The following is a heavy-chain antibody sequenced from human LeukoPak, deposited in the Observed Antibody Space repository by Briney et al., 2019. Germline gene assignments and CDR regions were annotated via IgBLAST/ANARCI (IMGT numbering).Heavy chain of an antibody. V-gene: IGHV4-34*01. D-gene: IGHD6-6*01. CDR2: INHSGST. CDR1: GGSFSGYY. CDR3: ARGLIAARPYYYYYMDV. J-gene: IGHJ6*03. Sequence: NPSETLSLTCAVYGGSFSGYYWSWIRQPPGKGLEWIGEINHSGSTNYNPSPKSRVTISVDTSKNQFSLKLSSVTAADTAVYYCARGLIAARPYYYYYMDVWGKGTTVTVSS.